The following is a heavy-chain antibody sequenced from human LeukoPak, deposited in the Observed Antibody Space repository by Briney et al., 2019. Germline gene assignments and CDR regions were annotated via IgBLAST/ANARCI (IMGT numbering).Heavy chain of an antibody. D-gene: IGHD6-6*01. CDR1: GFTLSDYW. V-gene: IGHV3-7*01. J-gene: IGHJ4*02. CDR2: IKQDGSQR. Sequence: GGSLRLSCTASGFTLSDYWMTWVRQAPGKGPEWVANIKQDGSQRYYVDSVRGRFTISRDNAKNSLFLQMNGLRAEDTAVYYCARRGGSSSCRSPIDYWGQGTLVTVSS. CDR3: ARRGGSSSCRSPIDY.